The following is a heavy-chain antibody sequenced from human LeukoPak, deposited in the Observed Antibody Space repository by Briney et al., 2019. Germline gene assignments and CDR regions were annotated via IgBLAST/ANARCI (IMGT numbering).Heavy chain of an antibody. CDR2: IYYSGST. Sequence: SETLSLTCTVSGGSISSSSYYWGWIRQPPGKGLEWIGSIYYSGSTYYNPSLKSRVTISVDTSKNQFSLKLSSVTAADTAVYYCARVPYGDYDYYYMDVWGKGTTVTISS. J-gene: IGHJ6*03. D-gene: IGHD4-17*01. CDR1: GGSISSSSYY. V-gene: IGHV4-39*07. CDR3: ARVPYGDYDYYYMDV.